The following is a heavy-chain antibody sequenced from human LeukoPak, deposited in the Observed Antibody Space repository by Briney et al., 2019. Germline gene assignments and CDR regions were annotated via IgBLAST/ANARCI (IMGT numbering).Heavy chain of an antibody. D-gene: IGHD4-17*01. V-gene: IGHV4-34*01. CDR3: ARVTVMYNWFDP. J-gene: IGHJ5*02. CDR2: INHSGST. CDR1: GGSFSGYY. Sequence: SETLSLTCAVYGGSFSGYYWSWIRQPPGKGLGWIGEINHSGSTNYNPSLKSRVTISVDTSKNQFSLKLSSVTAADTAVYYCARVTVMYNWFDPWGQGTLVTVSS.